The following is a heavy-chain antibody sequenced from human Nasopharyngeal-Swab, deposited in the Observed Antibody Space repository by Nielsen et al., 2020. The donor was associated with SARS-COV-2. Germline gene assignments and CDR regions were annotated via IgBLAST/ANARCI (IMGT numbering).Heavy chain of an antibody. D-gene: IGHD3-10*01. CDR2: INPSGGRT. CDR1: GYTFTHYY. J-gene: IGHJ3*02. Sequence: ASVKVSCKASGYTFTHYYIHWVRQAPGQGLEWMGFINPSGGRTDYAQKFQGRLTMTRDTSTNKVYMDLSSLRSEDTAIYYCARGYYTSGTFYNDAFDIWGPGTGATVSS. CDR3: ARGYYTSGTFYNDAFDI. V-gene: IGHV1-46*01.